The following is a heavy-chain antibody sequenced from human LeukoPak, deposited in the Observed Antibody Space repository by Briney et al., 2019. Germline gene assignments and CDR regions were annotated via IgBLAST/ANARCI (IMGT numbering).Heavy chain of an antibody. CDR1: GFTFDDYA. CDR3: AKDPYSSGWYHDY. D-gene: IGHD6-19*01. CDR2: ISWNSGSI. Sequence: GGSLRLSCAASGFTFDDYAMHWVRQAPGKGLEWVSGISWNSGSIGYADSVKGRFTISRDNSKNTLYLQMNSLRAEDTAVYYCAKDPYSSGWYHDYWGQGTLVTVSS. J-gene: IGHJ4*02. V-gene: IGHV3-9*01.